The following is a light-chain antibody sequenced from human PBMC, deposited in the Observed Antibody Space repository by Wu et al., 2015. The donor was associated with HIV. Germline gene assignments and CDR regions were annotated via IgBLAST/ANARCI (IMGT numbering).Light chain of an antibody. CDR3: QQYSTWPPWT. CDR2: GAS. V-gene: IGKV3-15*01. CDR1: QDINSN. Sequence: EIVMTQSPATLSVSPGERVTLSCRASQDINSNLAWYQQKPGQAPRLLIYGASTRATGIPDRFSGSGSGTEFTLTISSMQSEDFAVYYCQQYSTWPPWTFGQGTKVEIK. J-gene: IGKJ1*01.